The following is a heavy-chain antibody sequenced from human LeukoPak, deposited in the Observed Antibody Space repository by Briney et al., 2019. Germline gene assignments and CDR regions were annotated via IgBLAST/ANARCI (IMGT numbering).Heavy chain of an antibody. CDR3: ARVPGRDGYNWSWFDP. Sequence: ASVKVSCKASGYTFTGYYMHWVRQAPGQGLEWMGWINPNSGGTNYAQKFQGRVTMTRDTSISTAYMELSRLRFDDTAVYYCARVPGRDGYNWSWFDPWGQGTLVIVSS. J-gene: IGHJ5*02. D-gene: IGHD5-24*01. CDR1: GYTFTGYY. CDR2: INPNSGGT. V-gene: IGHV1-2*02.